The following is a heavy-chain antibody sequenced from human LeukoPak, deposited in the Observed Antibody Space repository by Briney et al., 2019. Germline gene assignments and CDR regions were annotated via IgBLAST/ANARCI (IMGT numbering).Heavy chain of an antibody. CDR2: ISYDGSNK. V-gene: IGHV3-30-3*01. J-gene: IGHJ4*02. Sequence: TGGSLRLSCAASGFTFSSYAMHWVRQAPGKGLEWVAVISYDGSNKYYADSVKGRFTISRDNSKNTLYLQMNSLRAEDTAVYYCARVGPLGGRDFPLDYWGQGTLVTVSS. D-gene: IGHD5-12*01. CDR3: ARVGPLGGRDFPLDY. CDR1: GFTFSSYA.